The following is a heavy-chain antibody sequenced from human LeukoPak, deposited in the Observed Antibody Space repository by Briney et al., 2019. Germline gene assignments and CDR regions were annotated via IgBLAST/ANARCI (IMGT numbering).Heavy chain of an antibody. CDR2: INPNRGDT. CDR3: ASSTYELNWFDP. V-gene: IGHV1-2*02. Sequence: GASVKVSCKSSGYTFTDYYMHWVRQAPGQGLQWMGWINPNRGDTNYAQNFQGRVTMTRDTSISTAYMELSRLRSDDTAVYYCASSTYELNWFDPWGQGTLVTVSS. D-gene: IGHD5-12*01. J-gene: IGHJ5*02. CDR1: GYTFTDYY.